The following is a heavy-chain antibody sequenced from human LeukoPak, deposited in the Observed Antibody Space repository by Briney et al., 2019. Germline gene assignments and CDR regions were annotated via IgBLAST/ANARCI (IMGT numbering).Heavy chain of an antibody. J-gene: IGHJ4*02. CDR3: ARGRGRRDGYNYYYFDY. D-gene: IGHD5-24*01. CDR1: GYTFTGYY. V-gene: IGHV1-2*06. Sequence: ASVKVSCKASGYTFTGYYMHWVRQAPGQGLEWMGRINPNSGGTNYAQKFQGRVTMTRDTSISTAHMELSRLRSDDTAVYYCARGRGRRDGYNYYYFDYWGQGTLVTVSS. CDR2: INPNSGGT.